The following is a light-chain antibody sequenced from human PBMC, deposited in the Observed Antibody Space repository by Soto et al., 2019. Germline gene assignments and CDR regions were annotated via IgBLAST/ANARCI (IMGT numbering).Light chain of an antibody. CDR1: RDIGSD. J-gene: IGKJ1*01. CDR3: LQDHDYSWT. Sequence: ATQMTQSPSSLSSSVGDRSTITCRARRDIGSDLSWYPQKTGKAPTLLTYAATNLQRWVPSRFRGSRSGTELTLTVSSLQPEDFATYYCLQDHDYSWTFGQGTKVDIK. V-gene: IGKV1-6*01. CDR2: AAT.